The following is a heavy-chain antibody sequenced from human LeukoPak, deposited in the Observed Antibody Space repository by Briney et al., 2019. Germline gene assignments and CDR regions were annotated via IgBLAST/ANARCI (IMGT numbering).Heavy chain of an antibody. CDR2: INYDSGGT. CDR3: ARATKGVSGQAAWFDP. V-gene: IGHV1-2*02. CDR1: GYTFTGYY. Sequence: ASVRVSRKASGYTFTGYYIYWVRQAPGQGLEWMGWINYDSGGTNSAQKFQGRVTMTRDTSISTANMELSSLTSDGTAVYYCARATKGVSGQAAWFDPWGQGTLVTVSS. J-gene: IGHJ5*02. D-gene: IGHD6-19*01.